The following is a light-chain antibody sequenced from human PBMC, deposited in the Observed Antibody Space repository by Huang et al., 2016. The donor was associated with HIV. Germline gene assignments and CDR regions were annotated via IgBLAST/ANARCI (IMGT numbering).Light chain of an antibody. Sequence: IVLTQAPGTLSLAPGERAPISCRASQSVTSSYLAWYQQKPGHAPRLLSYGASSSATGIPDRFSGRGSVTDFTRTSSRLEPEDFAVYDCHQYGSSPLTFGGGTKVQIK. CDR1: QSVTSSY. V-gene: IGKV3-20*01. CDR2: GAS. J-gene: IGKJ4*01. CDR3: HQYGSSPLT.